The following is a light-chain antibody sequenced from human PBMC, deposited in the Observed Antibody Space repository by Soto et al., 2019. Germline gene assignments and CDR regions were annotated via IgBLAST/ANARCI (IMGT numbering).Light chain of an antibody. Sequence: EIVLTQSPGTLSLSPGERATLSCRASQSVSNNYLAWYQQKPGQAPRLLIYGASGRATGIPDRFSGSGSGTDFILTISRLEPEDFVVYYGQQYGSSPRTFGQGTKVDIK. V-gene: IGKV3-20*01. CDR2: GAS. J-gene: IGKJ1*01. CDR1: QSVSNNY. CDR3: QQYGSSPRT.